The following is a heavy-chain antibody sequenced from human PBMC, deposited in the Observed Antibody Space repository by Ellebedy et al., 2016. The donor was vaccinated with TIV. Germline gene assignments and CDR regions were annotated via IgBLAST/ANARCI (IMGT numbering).Heavy chain of an antibody. CDR3: ARARMEFGELDAFDI. CDR2: IIPIFGTA. D-gene: IGHD3-10*01. V-gene: IGHV1-69*13. Sequence: SVKVSXXASGGTFSSYAISWVRQAPGQGLEWMGGIIPIFGTANYAQKFQGRVTITADESTSTAYMELSSLRSEDTAVYYCARARMEFGELDAFDIWGQGTMVTVSS. J-gene: IGHJ3*02. CDR1: GGTFSSYA.